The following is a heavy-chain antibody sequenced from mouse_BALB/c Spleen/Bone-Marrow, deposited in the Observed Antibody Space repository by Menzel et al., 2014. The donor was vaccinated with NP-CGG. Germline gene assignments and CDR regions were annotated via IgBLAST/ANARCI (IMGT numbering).Heavy chain of an antibody. V-gene: IGHV14-3*02. CDR3: ASYYYGRYFDV. D-gene: IGHD1-1*01. CDR1: GFNIKDTY. J-gene: IGHJ1*01. CDR2: IDPANGNT. Sequence: EVQGEESGAELVKPGASVKLSCTASGFNIKDTYMHWVKQRPEQGLEWIGRIDPANGNTKYDPKFQGKATITADTSSNTAYLQLSSLTSEDTAVYYCASYYYGRYFDVWGAGTTVTVSS.